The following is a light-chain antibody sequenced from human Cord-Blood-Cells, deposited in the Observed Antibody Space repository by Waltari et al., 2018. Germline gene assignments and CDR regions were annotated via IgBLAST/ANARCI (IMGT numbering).Light chain of an antibody. V-gene: IGKV1-39*01. CDR2: AAS. Sequence: DIQMTQSPSSLSASVGDRVTITCRASQSISSYLNWYQQKPGKAPKLLSYAASSLQSGVPSRFSGSGSGTDVTLTISSLQPADFATYYCQQSYSTPWTFGQGTKVEIK. CDR1: QSISSY. J-gene: IGKJ1*01. CDR3: QQSYSTPWT.